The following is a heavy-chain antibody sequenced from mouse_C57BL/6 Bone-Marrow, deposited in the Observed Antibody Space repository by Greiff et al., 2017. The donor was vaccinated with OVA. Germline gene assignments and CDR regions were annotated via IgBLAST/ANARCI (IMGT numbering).Heavy chain of an antibody. Sequence: QVQLQQPGAELVMPGASVKLSCKASGYTFTSYWMHWVKQRPGQGLEWIGEIDPSDSYTNYNQNFKGKSTLTVDKSSSTAYMQLSSLTSEDSAVYYCAREGIWSVYFDYWGQGTTLTVSS. J-gene: IGHJ2*01. V-gene: IGHV1-69*01. CDR2: IDPSDSYT. CDR3: AREGIWSVYFDY. CDR1: GYTFTSYW. D-gene: IGHD1-1*02.